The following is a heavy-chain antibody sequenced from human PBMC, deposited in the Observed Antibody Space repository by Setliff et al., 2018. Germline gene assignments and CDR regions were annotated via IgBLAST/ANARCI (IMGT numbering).Heavy chain of an antibody. CDR3: ARALYAPVGPTDNWFDP. V-gene: IGHV4-39*02. CDR2: INYSGIT. D-gene: IGHD1-26*01. CDR1: GDSISSSSYY. J-gene: IGHJ5*02. Sequence: SETLSLTCSVSGDSISSSSYYWGWIRQPPGKGLEWIGSINYSGITYYSPSLKSRVIVSVDTSKNQFSQKPSSVTAADTALYYCARALYAPVGPTDNWFDPWGQGTLVTVSS.